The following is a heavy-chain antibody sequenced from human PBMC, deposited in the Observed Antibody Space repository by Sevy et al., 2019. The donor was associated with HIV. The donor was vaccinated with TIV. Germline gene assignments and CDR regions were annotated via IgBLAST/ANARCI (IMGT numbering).Heavy chain of an antibody. Sequence: GGSLRLSCAASGFNLRTYDMHWVRQAPGKALEWVSAIGTAGDTSYPASVKGRFTISRENASNSLHLQMNNLGVGDTAMYFCARGGLDAFDFWGRGAMVTVSS. D-gene: IGHD3-10*01. J-gene: IGHJ3*01. CDR3: ARGGLDAFDF. V-gene: IGHV3-13*01. CDR1: GFNLRTYD. CDR2: IGTAGDT.